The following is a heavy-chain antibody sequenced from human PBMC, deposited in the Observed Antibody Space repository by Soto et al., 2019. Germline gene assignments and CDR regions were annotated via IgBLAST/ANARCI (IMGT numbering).Heavy chain of an antibody. CDR3: ASSPAYGSSWYGIPPDLSHGMDV. Sequence: ASVKVSCKAAGYTFTSYDIHWVRQAPGQGLECMGIINPRGGITTYAQKFQGRLTMTGDTSTSTVYMELSSLTSEDTAMYHCASSPAYGSSWYGIPPDLSHGMDVWGQGTTVTVSS. CDR2: INPRGGIT. J-gene: IGHJ6*02. V-gene: IGHV1-46*01. D-gene: IGHD6-13*01. CDR1: GYTFTSYD.